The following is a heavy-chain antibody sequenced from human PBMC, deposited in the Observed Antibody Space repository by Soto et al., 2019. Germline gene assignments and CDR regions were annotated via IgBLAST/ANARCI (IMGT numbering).Heavy chain of an antibody. D-gene: IGHD5-18*01. CDR1: GCTLTELS. Sequence: ASVKVSCKVSGCTLTELSMHWVRQAPGKGLEWMGGFDPEDGETIYAQKFQGRVTMTEDTSTDTAYMELSSLRSEDTAVYYCATSIYMDTAMVASYYYGMDVWGQGTTVTVSS. CDR2: FDPEDGET. V-gene: IGHV1-24*01. CDR3: ATSIYMDTAMVASYYYGMDV. J-gene: IGHJ6*02.